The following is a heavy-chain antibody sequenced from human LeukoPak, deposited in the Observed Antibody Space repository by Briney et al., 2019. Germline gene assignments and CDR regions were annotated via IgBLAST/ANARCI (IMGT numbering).Heavy chain of an antibody. Sequence: GGSLRLSCAASGFTFSSYWMSWVRQAPGKGLEWVANIKQDGSEKYYVDSVKGRFTISRDNSKNTLYLQMNSLRAEDTAVYYCAKEFTNSDAFDFWGQGTVVTVSS. V-gene: IGHV3-7*03. CDR1: GFTFSSYW. D-gene: IGHD1-1*01. J-gene: IGHJ3*01. CDR3: AKEFTNSDAFDF. CDR2: IKQDGSEK.